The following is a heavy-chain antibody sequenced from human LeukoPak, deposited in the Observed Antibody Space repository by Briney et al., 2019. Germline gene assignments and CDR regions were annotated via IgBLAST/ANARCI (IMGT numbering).Heavy chain of an antibody. J-gene: IGHJ4*02. CDR2: IIPIFGTA. D-gene: IGHD6-19*01. V-gene: IGHV1-69*01. Sequence: GSLVRVSCKASGGTFSSYAISWVRQAPGQGLEWMGGIIPIFGTANYAQKFQGRVTITADESTSTAYMELSSLRSEDTAVYYCARRIAVAGSVYFDYWGQGTLVTVSS. CDR3: ARRIAVAGSVYFDY. CDR1: GGTFSSYA.